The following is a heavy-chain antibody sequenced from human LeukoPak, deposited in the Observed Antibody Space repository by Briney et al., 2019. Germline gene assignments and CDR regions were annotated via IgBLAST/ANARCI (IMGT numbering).Heavy chain of an antibody. J-gene: IGHJ4*02. D-gene: IGHD2-15*01. V-gene: IGHV3-30*03. CDR2: ISYDGSNK. CDR1: GFTFSSYG. Sequence: GRSLRLSCAASGFTFSSYGKHWVRQAPGKGLEWVAVISYDGSNKYYADSVKGRFTISRDNSKNTLYLQMNSLRAEDTAVYYCARGNCSGGSCYRRSYYFDYWGQGTLVTVSS. CDR3: ARGNCSGGSCYRRSYYFDY.